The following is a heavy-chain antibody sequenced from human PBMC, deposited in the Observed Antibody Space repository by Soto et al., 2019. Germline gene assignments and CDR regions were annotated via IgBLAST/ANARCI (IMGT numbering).Heavy chain of an antibody. Sequence: QVQLVESGGGVVQPGRSLRLSCAASGFSFSSFGMHWVRQAPGKGLEWVAGLSFDGITKHYADSVKGQFTISRDNSKNTMYLQMNSLRPEDTAIYYCAKDGAWELLPAFGMDVWGQGTTVTVSS. CDR1: GFSFSSFG. D-gene: IGHD1-26*01. CDR3: AKDGAWELLPAFGMDV. CDR2: LSFDGITK. J-gene: IGHJ6*01. V-gene: IGHV3-30*18.